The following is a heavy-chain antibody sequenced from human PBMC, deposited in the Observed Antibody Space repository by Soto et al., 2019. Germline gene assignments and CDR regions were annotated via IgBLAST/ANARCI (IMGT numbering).Heavy chain of an antibody. CDR3: VAAAATSIYYGMDV. D-gene: IGHD6-13*01. Sequence: PSETLSLTCTVSGDSVSSGRYYWSWIRQPPGKGLEWIGCIYYSGSTNYNPSLKSRVTISVDTSKNQFSLRLSSVTAADTAVYYCVAAAATSIYYGMDVWGQGTTVTVSS. V-gene: IGHV4-61*01. J-gene: IGHJ6*02. CDR2: IYYSGST. CDR1: GDSVSSGRYY.